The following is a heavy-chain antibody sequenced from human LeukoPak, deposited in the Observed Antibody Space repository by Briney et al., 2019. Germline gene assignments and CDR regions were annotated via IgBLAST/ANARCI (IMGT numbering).Heavy chain of an antibody. V-gene: IGHV4-59*01. CDR3: ARDYYDSSGYLFDY. Sequence: PSETLSLTCTVSGGSLSSYYWSWIRQPPGKGLEWIAYIYYSGDTKYNPFLKSRVTISVDTSKTQFSLKLSSVTAADTAVYYCARDYYDSSGYLFDYWGQGTLVTVSS. CDR2: IYYSGDT. J-gene: IGHJ4*02. CDR1: GGSLSSYY. D-gene: IGHD3-22*01.